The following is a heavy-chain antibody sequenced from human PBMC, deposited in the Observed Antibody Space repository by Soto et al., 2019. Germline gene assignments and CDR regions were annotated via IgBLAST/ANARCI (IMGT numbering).Heavy chain of an antibody. CDR2: VSHDGRNT. Sequence: VQLVESGGGVVQPGRSLRLSCAASGFTFSDYAMHWVRQAPGKGLEWVAVVSHDGRNTHYADSVRGRFTISRDSCKNTVPLEMTSRRAEATAGYYCARGGRQWLVTSGFYYWGQGAVVTVSS. V-gene: IGHV3-30*03. CDR3: ARGGRQWLVTSGFYY. D-gene: IGHD6-19*01. CDR1: GFTFSDYA. J-gene: IGHJ4*02.